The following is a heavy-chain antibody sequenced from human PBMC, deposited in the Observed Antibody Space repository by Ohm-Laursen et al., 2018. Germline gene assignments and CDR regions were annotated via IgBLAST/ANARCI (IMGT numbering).Heavy chain of an antibody. CDR1: GGSISTSNYF. CDR3: ARAFWNGYNDAFDV. V-gene: IGHV4-39*01. CDR2: IYYSGTT. Sequence: TLSLTCTVSGGSISTSNYFWGWIRQPPGKGLEWIGSIYYSGTTYYNPSLKSRVTISVDTSKNQFSLKLSSVTATDTAVYYCARAFWNGYNDAFDVWGQGTMVTVSS. D-gene: IGHD3-3*01. J-gene: IGHJ3*01.